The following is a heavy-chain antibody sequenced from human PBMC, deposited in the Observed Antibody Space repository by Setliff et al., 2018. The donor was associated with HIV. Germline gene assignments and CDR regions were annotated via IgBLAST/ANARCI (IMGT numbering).Heavy chain of an antibody. V-gene: IGHV1-2*06. D-gene: IGHD5-12*01. CDR1: GYTFVDFY. Sequence: ASVKVSCKASGYTFVDFYIHWVRQAPGQGLEWMGRINPKNGVADYLKKFQDGVIMTRDTSTNTAHMELIRPRHEDTAIYYCARAHYSVAMTRNRFDPWGQGTLVTVSS. J-gene: IGHJ5*02. CDR3: ARAHYSVAMTRNRFDP. CDR2: INPKNGVA.